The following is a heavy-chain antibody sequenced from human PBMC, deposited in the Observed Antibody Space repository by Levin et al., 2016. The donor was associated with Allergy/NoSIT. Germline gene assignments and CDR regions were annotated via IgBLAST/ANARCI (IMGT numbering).Heavy chain of an antibody. Sequence: ASVKVSCKASGYTFTGYYMHWVRQAPGQGLEWMGWINPNSGGTNYAQKFQGRVTMTRDTSISTAYMELSRLRSDDTAVYYCARDEYFDWFGNGYYYGMDVWGQGTTVTVSS. CDR1: GYTFTGYY. D-gene: IGHD3-9*01. J-gene: IGHJ6*02. CDR3: ARDEYFDWFGNGYYYGMDV. V-gene: IGHV1-2*02. CDR2: INPNSGGT.